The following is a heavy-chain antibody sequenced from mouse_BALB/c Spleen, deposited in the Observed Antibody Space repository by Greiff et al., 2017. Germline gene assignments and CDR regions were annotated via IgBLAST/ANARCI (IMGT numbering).Heavy chain of an antibody. D-gene: IGHD2-1*01. CDR3: ARRGNYVNAMDY. V-gene: IGHV7-3*02. Sequence: EVKLMESGGGLVQPGGSLRLSCATSGFTFTDYYMSWVRQPPGKALEWLGFIRNKANGYTTEYSASVKGRFTISRDNSQSILYLQMNTLRAEDSATYYCARRGNYVNAMDYWGQGTSVTVSS. J-gene: IGHJ4*01. CDR2: IRNKANGYTT. CDR1: GFTFTDYY.